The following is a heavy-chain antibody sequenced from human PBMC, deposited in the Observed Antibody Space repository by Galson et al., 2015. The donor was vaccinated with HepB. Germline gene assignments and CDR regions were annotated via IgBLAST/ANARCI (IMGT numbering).Heavy chain of an antibody. CDR2: TFYRSKWYN. D-gene: IGHD2-8*01. CDR3: ARVSKGFGYCTTTTCNAFNS. CDR1: GDSVSSDTAA. V-gene: IGHV6-1*01. J-gene: IGHJ4*02. Sequence: CAISGDSVSSDTAAWNWIRQSPSRGLEWLGRTFYRSKWYNECAVSVKSRITISPDTPKNQLSLQLNSVTPEDTAVYYCARVSKGFGYCTTTTCNAFNSWGQGTLVTVSS.